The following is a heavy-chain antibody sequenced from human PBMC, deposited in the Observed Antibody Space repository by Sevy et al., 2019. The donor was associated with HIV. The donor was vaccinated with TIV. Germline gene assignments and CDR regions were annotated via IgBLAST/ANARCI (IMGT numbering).Heavy chain of an antibody. V-gene: IGHV4-59*01. J-gene: IGHJ6*02. Sequence: SETLSLTCTVSGGSISSYYWSWIRQPPGKGLEWIGYIYYSGSTNYNPSLKSRVTISVDTSKNQFSLKLSSVTAADTAVDYCARVSTHGMDVWGQGTTVTVSS. CDR3: ARVSTHGMDV. CDR2: IYYSGST. CDR1: GGSISSYY.